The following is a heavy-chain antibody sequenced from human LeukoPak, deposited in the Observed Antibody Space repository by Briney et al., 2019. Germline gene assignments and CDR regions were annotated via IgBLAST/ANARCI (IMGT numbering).Heavy chain of an antibody. V-gene: IGHV3-33*08. J-gene: IGHJ5*02. Sequence: GGSLRLSCAASGFTFSSYAMHWVRQAPGKGLEWVAVIWYDGSNKYYADSVKGRFTISRDNSKNTLYLQMNSLRAEDTAVYYCARERHYSSGWENWFDPWGQGTLVTVSS. CDR2: IWYDGSNK. D-gene: IGHD6-19*01. CDR1: GFTFSSYA. CDR3: ARERHYSSGWENWFDP.